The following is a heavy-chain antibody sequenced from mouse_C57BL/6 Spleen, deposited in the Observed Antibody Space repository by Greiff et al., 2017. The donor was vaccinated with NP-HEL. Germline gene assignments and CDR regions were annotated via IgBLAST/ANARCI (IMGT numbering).Heavy chain of an antibody. J-gene: IGHJ3*01. D-gene: IGHD2-2*01. V-gene: IGHV1-20*01. CDR2: INPYNGDT. Sequence: VQLKQSGPELVKPGDSVKISCKASGYSFTGYFMNWVMQSHGKSLEWIGRINPYNGDTFYNQKFKGKATLTVDKSSSTAHMELRSLTSEDSAVYYCARKDGYDENWFAYWGQGTLVTVSA. CDR3: ARKDGYDENWFAY. CDR1: GYSFTGYF.